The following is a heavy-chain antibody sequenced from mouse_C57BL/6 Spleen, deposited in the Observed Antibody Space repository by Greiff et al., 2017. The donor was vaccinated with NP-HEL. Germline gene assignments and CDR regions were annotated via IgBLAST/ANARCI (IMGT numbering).Heavy chain of an antibody. V-gene: IGHV1-54*01. CDR2: INPGSGGT. CDR3: ARSDYAGLFAY. Sequence: QVQLQQSGAELVRPGTSVKVSCKASGYAFTNYLIEWVKQRPGQGLEWIGVINPGSGGTNYNEKFKGKATLTADKSSSTAYMQLSSLTSEDSAVYFCARSDYAGLFAYWGQGTLVTVSA. CDR1: GYAFTNYL. D-gene: IGHD2-4*01. J-gene: IGHJ3*01.